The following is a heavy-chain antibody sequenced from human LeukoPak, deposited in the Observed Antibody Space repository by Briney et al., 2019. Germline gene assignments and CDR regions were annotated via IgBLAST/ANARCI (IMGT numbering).Heavy chain of an antibody. CDR1: GYTFTSYG. CDR3: ARDGKFYYGSGTYYYYYGMDV. D-gene: IGHD3-10*01. J-gene: IGHJ6*02. Sequence: ASVKVSCKASGYTFTSYGISWVRQAPGQGLEWMGWIGAYNGNTNYAQKLQGRVTMTTDTSTSTAYMELRSLRSDDTAVYYCARDGKFYYGSGTYYYYYGMDVWGQGTTVTVSS. V-gene: IGHV1-18*01. CDR2: IGAYNGNT.